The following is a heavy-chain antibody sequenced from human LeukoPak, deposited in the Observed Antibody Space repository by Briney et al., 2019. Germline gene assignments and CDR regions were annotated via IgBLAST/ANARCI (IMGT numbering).Heavy chain of an antibody. J-gene: IGHJ3*02. D-gene: IGHD3-22*01. V-gene: IGHV3-7*03. CDR3: ARRVVTIGDDAFDI. Sequence: GGSLRLSCAASGFTFSSYWMNWVRQAPGKGLEWVANIKQDGSEKYYVDSVKGRFTISRDNAKNSLYLQMNSLRAEDTAVYFCARRVVTIGDDAFDIWGQGTMVTVSS. CDR2: IKQDGSEK. CDR1: GFTFSSYW.